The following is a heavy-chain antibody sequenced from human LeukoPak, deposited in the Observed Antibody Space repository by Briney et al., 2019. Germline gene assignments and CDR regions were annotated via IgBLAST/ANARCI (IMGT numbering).Heavy chain of an antibody. CDR1: GFTVSSNY. CDR3: ARDLSGSFPNWFDP. D-gene: IGHD3-10*01. V-gene: IGHV3-53*01. CDR2: IYSGGST. J-gene: IGHJ5*02. Sequence: GGSLRLSCAASGFTVSSNYMSWVRQAPGKGLEWVSVIYSGGSTYYADSVKGRFTISRDNSKNTLYLQMNSLRAEDTAVYYCARDLSGSFPNWFDPWGQGTLVTVSS.